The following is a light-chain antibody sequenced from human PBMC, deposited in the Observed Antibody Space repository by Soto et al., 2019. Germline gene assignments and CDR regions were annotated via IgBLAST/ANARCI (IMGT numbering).Light chain of an antibody. V-gene: IGKV1-5*03. CDR2: KAS. CDR3: QQYNTYSWT. Sequence: DIQMTQSPSTLSASAGDRVSITCLASQSVNSWLAWFRQKPGKAPNLLIYKASRLESGVPSRFSGSGSGTEFTLTISSLQPDDFATYYCQQYNTYSWTFGQGTKVDIK. J-gene: IGKJ1*01. CDR1: QSVNSW.